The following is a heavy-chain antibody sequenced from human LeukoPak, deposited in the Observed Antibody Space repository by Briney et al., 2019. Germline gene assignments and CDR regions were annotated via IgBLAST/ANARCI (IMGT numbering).Heavy chain of an antibody. CDR3: AKERSSWAFDI. D-gene: IGHD6-6*01. Sequence: SETLSLTCTVSGSSISSYFWSWLRQPPGKGLEWIGYIDYTGSTNYYPSLKSRVTISLDTSKNQFSLKLTSVTAADTAVYYCAKERSSWAFDIWGQGTMVTVSS. CDR2: IDYTGST. CDR1: GSSISSYF. J-gene: IGHJ3*02. V-gene: IGHV4-59*12.